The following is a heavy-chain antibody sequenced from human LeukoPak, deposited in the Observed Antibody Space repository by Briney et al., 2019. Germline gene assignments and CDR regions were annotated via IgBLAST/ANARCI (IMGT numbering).Heavy chain of an antibody. J-gene: IGHJ6*02. V-gene: IGHV4-59*01. Sequence: SETLSLTCTVSGGSISSYYWSWIRQPPGKGLEWIGYIYYSGSTNYNPSLKSRVTISIDTSKNQFFLKLSSVTAADTAVYYCARDTPVGYYYYGMDVWGQGTTVTVSS. CDR1: GGSISSYY. CDR2: IYYSGST. CDR3: ARDTPVGYYYYGMDV.